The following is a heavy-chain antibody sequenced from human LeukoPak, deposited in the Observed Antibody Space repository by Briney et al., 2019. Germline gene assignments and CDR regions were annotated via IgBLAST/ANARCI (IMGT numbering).Heavy chain of an antibody. D-gene: IGHD2-2*01. CDR2: INPNSGGT. V-gene: IGHV1-2*02. CDR3: ARLNRQYQLPKAGWFDP. CDR1: GYTFTGYY. Sequence: ASVKVSCKASGYTFTGYYMHWVRQAPGQGLEWMGWINPNSGGTNYAQKFQGRVTMTRDTSISTAYMELSRLRSDDTAVYYCARLNRQYQLPKAGWFDPWGQGTLVTVSS. J-gene: IGHJ5*02.